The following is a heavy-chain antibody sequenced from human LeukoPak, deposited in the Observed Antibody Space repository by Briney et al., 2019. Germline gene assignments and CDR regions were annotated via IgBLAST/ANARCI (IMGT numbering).Heavy chain of an antibody. CDR2: IHWSGGT. V-gene: IGHV4-59*01. D-gene: IGHD3-10*01. Sequence: PSETLSLTCTVSGGSIRDYYWSWLRQPPGKGLEWIGNIHWSGGTNYSPSLVGRVSISSDTSKNQFSLKLSSVIAADTAVYYCARVDGSGRNFFLDYWGQGTLVTVSS. CDR1: GGSIRDYY. CDR3: ARVDGSGRNFFLDY. J-gene: IGHJ4*02.